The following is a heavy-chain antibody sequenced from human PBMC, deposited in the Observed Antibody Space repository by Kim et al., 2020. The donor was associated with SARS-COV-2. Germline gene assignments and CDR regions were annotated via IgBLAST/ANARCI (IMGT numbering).Heavy chain of an antibody. CDR3: ARVRWAVGLVVLSRYYYY. D-gene: IGHD3-16*02. J-gene: IGHJ6*03. Sequence: SETLSLTCAVYGGSISGYYWSWIRQPPGKGLEWIGEINHSGSTNYNPSLKSRVTISVDTSKNQFSLKVSSVTAADTAVYYWARVRWAVGLVVLSRYYYY. CDR2: INHSGST. CDR1: GGSISGYY. V-gene: IGHV4-34*01.